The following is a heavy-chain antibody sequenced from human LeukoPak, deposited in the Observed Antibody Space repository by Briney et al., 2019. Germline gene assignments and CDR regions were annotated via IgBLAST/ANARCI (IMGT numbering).Heavy chain of an antibody. Sequence: SETLSLTCTVSGGSISSYYWSWIRQPPGKGLEWIGRIYTSGSTDYNPSLKSRVTMSVDTSKNQFSLRLTSVTAADTAVYYCARGPPPDFDYWGQGTLVTVSS. V-gene: IGHV4-4*07. CDR2: IYTSGST. J-gene: IGHJ4*02. CDR1: GGSISSYY. CDR3: ARGPPPDFDY.